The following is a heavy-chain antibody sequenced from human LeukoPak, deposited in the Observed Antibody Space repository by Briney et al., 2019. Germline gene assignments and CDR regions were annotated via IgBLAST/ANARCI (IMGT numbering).Heavy chain of an antibody. V-gene: IGHV1-18*01. CDR1: GYTFTNYG. Sequence: ASVKVSCKASGYTFTNYGISWVRQAPGQGLEWMGWITTNNGNTNYAQKFQGRVTMTADTSTSTAYMELRSLRSDDTAVYYCARDHMWFGEGIFDYWGQGILVSVSS. D-gene: IGHD3-10*01. CDR3: ARDHMWFGEGIFDY. J-gene: IGHJ4*02. CDR2: ITTNNGNT.